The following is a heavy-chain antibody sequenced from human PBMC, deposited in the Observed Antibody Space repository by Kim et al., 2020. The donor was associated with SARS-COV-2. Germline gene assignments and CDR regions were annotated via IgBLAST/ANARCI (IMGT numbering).Heavy chain of an antibody. J-gene: IGHJ6*04. CDR3: ARGPRPDSSIEPYFYYGMDV. CDR1: GDSVSSNRAA. D-gene: IGHD6-19*01. V-gene: IGHV6-1*01. Sequence: SQTLSLTCAISGDSVSSNRAAWNWIRQSPSRGLEWLGRTYYRSKWFNDYAESFKRRIIINPHTSKNQFSLQLNSVTPEDTAMYYCARGPRPDSSIEPYFYYGMDVWGEGTTVTVSS. CDR2: TYYRSKWFN.